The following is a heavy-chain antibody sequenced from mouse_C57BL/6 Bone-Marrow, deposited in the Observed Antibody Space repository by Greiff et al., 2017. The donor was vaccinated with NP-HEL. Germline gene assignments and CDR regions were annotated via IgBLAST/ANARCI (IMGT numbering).Heavy chain of an antibody. Sequence: EVKLEESGGGLVQPGGSLKLSCAASGFTFSDYYMYWVRQTPEKRLEWVAYISNGGGSTYYPDTVKGRFTISRDNAKNTLYLQMSRLKSEDTAMYYCARHEGNYVYAMDYWGQGTSVTVSS. V-gene: IGHV5-12*01. CDR2: ISNGGGST. J-gene: IGHJ4*01. D-gene: IGHD2-1*01. CDR3: ARHEGNYVYAMDY. CDR1: GFTFSDYY.